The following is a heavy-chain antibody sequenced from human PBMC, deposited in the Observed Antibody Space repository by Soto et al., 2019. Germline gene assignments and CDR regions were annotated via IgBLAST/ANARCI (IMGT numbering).Heavy chain of an antibody. J-gene: IGHJ6*02. D-gene: IGHD5-12*01. CDR1: GFTFSNAW. V-gene: IGHV3-15*07. CDR3: TTDTSGYDSNYYYYYGMDV. Sequence: GGSLRLSCAASGFTFSNAWMNWVRQAPGKGLEWVGRIKSKTDGGTTDYAAPVKGRFTISRDDSKNTLYLQMNSLKTEDTAVYYCTTDTSGYDSNYYYYYGMDVWGQGTTVTVSS. CDR2: IKSKTDGGTT.